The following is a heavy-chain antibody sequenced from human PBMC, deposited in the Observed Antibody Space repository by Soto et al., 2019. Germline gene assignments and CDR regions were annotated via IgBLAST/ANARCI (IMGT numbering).Heavy chain of an antibody. V-gene: IGHV4-59*01. Sequence: SETLSLTCTVSGGSISSYYWSWIRQPPGKGLEWIGYIYYSGSTNYNPSLKSRVTISVDTSKNQFSLKLSSVTAADTAVYYCARAQNYDFWSGYYPKYYFDYWGQGTLVTVSS. CDR2: IYYSGST. CDR1: GGSISSYY. CDR3: ARAQNYDFWSGYYPKYYFDY. D-gene: IGHD3-3*01. J-gene: IGHJ4*02.